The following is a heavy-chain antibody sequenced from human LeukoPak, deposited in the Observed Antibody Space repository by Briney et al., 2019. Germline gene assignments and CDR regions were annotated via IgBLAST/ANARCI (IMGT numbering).Heavy chain of an antibody. J-gene: IGHJ4*02. CDR3: ASQGYGDHDY. CDR2: IYYSGST. V-gene: IGHV4-39*07. Sequence: SETLSLTCTVSGGSISSSSYYWGWIRQPPGKGLEWIGSIYYSGSTYYNPSLKSRVTISVDTSKNQFSLKLSSVTAADTAVYYCASQGYGDHDYWGQGTLVTVSS. D-gene: IGHD4-17*01. CDR1: GGSISSSSYY.